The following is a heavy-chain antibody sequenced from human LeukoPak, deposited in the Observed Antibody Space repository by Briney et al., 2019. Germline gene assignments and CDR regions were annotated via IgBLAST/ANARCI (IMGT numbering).Heavy chain of an antibody. J-gene: IGHJ3*02. CDR3: ARSSYCSGGSCYRDAFDI. D-gene: IGHD2-15*01. CDR1: GGSISSSSYY. CDR2: IYYSGST. V-gene: IGHV4-39*07. Sequence: PSETLSLTCTVSGGSISSSSYYWGWIRQPPGKGLEWIGSIYYSGSTYYNPSLKSRVTISVDTSKNQFSLKLSSVTAADTAAYYCARSSYCSGGSCYRDAFDIWGQGTMVTVSS.